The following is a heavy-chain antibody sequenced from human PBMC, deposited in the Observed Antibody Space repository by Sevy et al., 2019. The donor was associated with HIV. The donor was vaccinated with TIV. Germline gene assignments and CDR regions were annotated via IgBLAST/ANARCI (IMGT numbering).Heavy chain of an antibody. D-gene: IGHD3-10*01. V-gene: IGHV3-30*02. CDR1: GFIFKNYG. J-gene: IGHJ3*02. CDR2: IRYDGTTK. Sequence: GGSLRLSCAASGFIFKNYGMHWVRQAPGKGLEWLTFIRYDGTTKYHADSVKGRFTISRDNSKNMLYLQMNSLRLEDTALYYCAKGLGMVQGALLSEDMWGQGTMVTVSS. CDR3: AKGLGMVQGALLSEDM.